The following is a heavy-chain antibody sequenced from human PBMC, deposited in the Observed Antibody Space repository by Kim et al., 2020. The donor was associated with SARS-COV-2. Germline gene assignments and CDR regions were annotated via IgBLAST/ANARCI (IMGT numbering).Heavy chain of an antibody. Sequence: SETLSLTCIVSGVSISNYYWSWIRQPPGKGLEWIGSIYNSGSTTYNPALKSRVAISVNPYKNQISLKVTSMSAADTAVYYCVKGEDYAVPLDSWGQGTL. CDR2: IYNSGST. CDR1: GVSISNYY. V-gene: IGHV4-4*09. J-gene: IGHJ4*02. CDR3: VKGEDYAVPLDS. D-gene: IGHD4-17*01.